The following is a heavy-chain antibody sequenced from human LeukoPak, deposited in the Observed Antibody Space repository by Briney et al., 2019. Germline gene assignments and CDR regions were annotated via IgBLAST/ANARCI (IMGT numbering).Heavy chain of an antibody. CDR2: ISGSDIST. D-gene: IGHD3-10*01. Sequence: GGSLTLSCAASGFTFSRYAMSWVRQAPGKGLEWVSTISGSDISTYYADSVKGRFTVSRDNSKKTLYLQINSLRADDTAVYHCAKAPLVRGVIIADYWGQGTLVSVYS. V-gene: IGHV3-23*01. CDR1: GFTFSRYA. CDR3: AKAPLVRGVIIADY. J-gene: IGHJ4*02.